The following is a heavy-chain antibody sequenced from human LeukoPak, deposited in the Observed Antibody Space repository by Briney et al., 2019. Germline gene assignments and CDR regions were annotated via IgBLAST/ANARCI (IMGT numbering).Heavy chain of an antibody. CDR1: RGSFSDFY. Sequence: SETLSLTCAVNRGSFSDFYWTWIRQPPGRGLEWIGEINHSGRANYNSSLRSRLSISVDTSKNQLSLNLTSVTAADTAVYFCARLNHYDSSGYYYVEAFDIWGQGTMVTVSS. J-gene: IGHJ3*02. D-gene: IGHD3-22*01. V-gene: IGHV4-34*01. CDR2: INHSGRA. CDR3: ARLNHYDSSGYYYVEAFDI.